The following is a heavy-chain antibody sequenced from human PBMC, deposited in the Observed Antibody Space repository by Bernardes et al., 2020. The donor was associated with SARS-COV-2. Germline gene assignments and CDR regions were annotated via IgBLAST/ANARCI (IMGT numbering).Heavy chain of an antibody. D-gene: IGHD4-4*01. CDR2: MNPNSGNT. CDR1: GYTFTSND. J-gene: IGHJ4*02. Sequence: ASVKVSCKASGYTFTSNDINWVRQATGQGLEGMGRMNPNSGNTGFAQKFQGRVTMTWSTSISTAYMELSSLKSEDTAVYYCARGVREYTNYYFDSWGQGTLVTVSS. V-gene: IGHV1-8*01. CDR3: ARGVREYTNYYFDS.